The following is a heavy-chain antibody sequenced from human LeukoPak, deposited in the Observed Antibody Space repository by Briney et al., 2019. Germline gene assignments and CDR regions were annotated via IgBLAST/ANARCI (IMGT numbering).Heavy chain of an antibody. CDR3: ARILYYDSSGPPDY. CDR2: ISAYNGNT. D-gene: IGHD3-22*01. V-gene: IGHV1-18*01. CDR1: GYTFTSYG. Sequence: ASVEVSCEASGYTFTSYGISWVRQAPGQGLEWMGWISAYNGNTNYAQKLQGRVTMTTDTSTSTAYMELRSLRSDDTAVYYCARILYYDSSGPPDYWGQGTLVTVSS. J-gene: IGHJ4*02.